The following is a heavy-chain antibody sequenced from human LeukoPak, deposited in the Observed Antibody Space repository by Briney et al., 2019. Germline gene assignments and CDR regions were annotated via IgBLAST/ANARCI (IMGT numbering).Heavy chain of an antibody. Sequence: SETLSLTCSVSGDSISGYYWSWLRQAAGEGLEWIGRLYTSGETNYNPSLKSRIAMSFDTSRNQFSLRLTSVTAADTAVYYCARDARLSDAFDIWGQGTMVTVSS. V-gene: IGHV4-4*07. J-gene: IGHJ3*02. CDR3: ARDARLSDAFDI. CDR2: LYTSGET. CDR1: GDSISGYY.